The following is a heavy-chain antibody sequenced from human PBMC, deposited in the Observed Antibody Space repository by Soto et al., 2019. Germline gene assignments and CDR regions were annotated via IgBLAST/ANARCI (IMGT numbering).Heavy chain of an antibody. Sequence: ASVKVSCKASGDTFTDYHMHWVRQAPGQGFGWMGWINPKTGGTSYARKFQGRVTMTGDTSISTVYMEVSRLTTDDTAVYYCAREGSAWYKEFDFWGQGTLVTVSS. CDR3: AREGSAWYKEFDF. CDR1: GDTFTDYH. CDR2: INPKTGGT. D-gene: IGHD6-19*01. V-gene: IGHV1-2*02. J-gene: IGHJ4*02.